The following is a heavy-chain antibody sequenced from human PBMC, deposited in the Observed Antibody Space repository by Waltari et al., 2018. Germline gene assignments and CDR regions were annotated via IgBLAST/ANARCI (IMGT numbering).Heavy chain of an antibody. CDR2: IYYSGST. Sequence: QVQLQESGPGLVKPSETLSLTCTVSGGSISSHYWSWIRQPPGKGLEWIGYIYYSGSTNYNPSLKSRVTISVDTSKNQFSLKLSSVTAADTAVYYCARAPGGDFWSGYPGYYFDYWGQGTLVIVSS. J-gene: IGHJ4*02. CDR1: GGSISSHY. CDR3: ARAPGGDFWSGYPGYYFDY. D-gene: IGHD3-3*01. V-gene: IGHV4-59*11.